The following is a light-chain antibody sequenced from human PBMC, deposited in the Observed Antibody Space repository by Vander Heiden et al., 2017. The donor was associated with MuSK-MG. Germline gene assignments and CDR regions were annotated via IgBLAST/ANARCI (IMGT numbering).Light chain of an antibody. CDR2: AAS. Sequence: DIQMTQSPSSLSASVGDRVTITCRASQSISSYLNWYQQKPGKAPKLLIYAASSLQSGVPSRFSGSGSGTDFTLTISSLQPEDFATYYCQQSYRDLFTFGPGTKVDIK. J-gene: IGKJ3*01. V-gene: IGKV1-39*01. CDR1: QSISSY. CDR3: QQSYRDLFT.